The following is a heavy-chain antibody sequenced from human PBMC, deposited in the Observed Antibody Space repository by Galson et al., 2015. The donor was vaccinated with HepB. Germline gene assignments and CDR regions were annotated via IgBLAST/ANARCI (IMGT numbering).Heavy chain of an antibody. CDR2: ISSSGSTI. V-gene: IGHV3-48*03. D-gene: IGHD2-15*01. CDR1: GFTFSSYE. Sequence: SLRLSCAASGFTFSSYEMNWVRQAPGKGLEWVSYISSSGSTIYYADSVKGRFTISRDNAKNSLYLQMNSLRVEDTAVYYCAREGYCSGGSCYSDYYYGMDIWGQGTTVTVSS. CDR3: AREGYCSGGSCYSDYYYGMDI. J-gene: IGHJ6*02.